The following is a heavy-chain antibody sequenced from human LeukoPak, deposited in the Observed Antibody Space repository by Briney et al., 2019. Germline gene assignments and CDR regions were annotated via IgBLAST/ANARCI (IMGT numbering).Heavy chain of an antibody. CDR2: IYYSGST. V-gene: IGHV4-39*07. Sequence: PSETLSLTCTVSGGSISSSSYYGGWIRQPPGKGQGWIGSIYYSGSTYYNPSLKSRVTISVDTSKNQFSLKLRSVTAADAAVYYCARVVILWDYYDSSARGCFDPWGQGTMVTLSS. CDR3: ARVVILWDYYDSSARGCFDP. D-gene: IGHD3-22*01. J-gene: IGHJ5*02. CDR1: GGSISSSSYY.